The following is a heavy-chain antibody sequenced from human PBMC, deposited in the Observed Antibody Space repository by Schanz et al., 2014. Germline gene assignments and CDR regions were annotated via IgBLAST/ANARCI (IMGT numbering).Heavy chain of an antibody. CDR2: ISGNGGST. Sequence: EVQLVESGGGLVKPGDSLRLSCAASGFTFTTNAMSWVRQPPGKGLEWVSAISGNGGSTYFADSVKGRFTISRDNSDNTLFLQMNSLRAEDTAVYYCAKVREWWPYYFDYWGQGTLVTVSS. V-gene: IGHV3-23*04. J-gene: IGHJ4*02. CDR1: GFTFTTNA. D-gene: IGHD2-15*01. CDR3: AKVREWWPYYFDY.